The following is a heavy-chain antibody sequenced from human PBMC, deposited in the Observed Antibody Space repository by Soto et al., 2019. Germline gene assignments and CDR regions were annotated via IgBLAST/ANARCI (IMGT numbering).Heavy chain of an antibody. CDR2: IYYSGST. V-gene: IGHV4-59*01. CDR3: ARGGGGSSWYSYYYGMVV. CDR1: GGSISSYY. D-gene: IGHD6-13*01. J-gene: IGHJ6*02. Sequence: SETLSLTCTVSGGSISSYYWSWIRQTTGKGLEWIGYIYYSGSTNYNPSLKSRVTISVDTSKNQFSLKLSSVTAADTAVYYCARGGGGSSWYSYYYGMVVWGQGTTVTVSS.